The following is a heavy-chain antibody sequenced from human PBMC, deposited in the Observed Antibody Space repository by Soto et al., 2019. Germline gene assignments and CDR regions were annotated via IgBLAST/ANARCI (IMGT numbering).Heavy chain of an antibody. CDR1: GGSFSGYY. V-gene: IGHV4-34*01. J-gene: IGHJ6*03. D-gene: IGHD2-15*01. CDR3: AREDRYCSGGSCYSSWPYYSYYMEV. CDR2: INHSGST. Sequence: SETLSLTCVVYGGSFSGYYWSWIRQPPGKGLEWIGEINHSGSTNYNPSLKSRVTISVDTSKNQFSLKLSSVTAADTAVYYCAREDRYCSGGSCYSSWPYYSYYMEVWGKGTTVTVSS.